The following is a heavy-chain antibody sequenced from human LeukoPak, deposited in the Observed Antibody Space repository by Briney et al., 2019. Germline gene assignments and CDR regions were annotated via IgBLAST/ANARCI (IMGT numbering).Heavy chain of an antibody. CDR2: IYYSGST. Sequence: SETLSLTCTVSGGSISSGGYYWSWIRQHPGKGLEWIGYIYYSGSTYYNPSLKSRVTISVDTSKNQFSLKLSSVTAADRAVYYCARDSGHDILTGYSPYFDYWGQGTPVTVSS. V-gene: IGHV4-31*03. J-gene: IGHJ4*02. CDR3: ARDSGHDILTGYSPYFDY. CDR1: GGSISSGGYY. D-gene: IGHD3-9*01.